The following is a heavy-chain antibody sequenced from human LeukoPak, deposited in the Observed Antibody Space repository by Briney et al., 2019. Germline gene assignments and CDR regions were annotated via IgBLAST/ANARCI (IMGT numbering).Heavy chain of an antibody. V-gene: IGHV3-23*01. CDR2: ISGRGAYT. J-gene: IGHJ1*01. Sequence: GGSLRLSCAASGFTFSSYAMSWVRQAPGKGLEWVSTISGRGAYTYYADSVKGRFTISRDNSKNTLYLQMNSLRAEDTAVYYCAKYFASGSYYKLPHWGQGTLVTVSS. D-gene: IGHD3-10*01. CDR3: AKYFASGSYYKLPH. CDR1: GFTFSSYA.